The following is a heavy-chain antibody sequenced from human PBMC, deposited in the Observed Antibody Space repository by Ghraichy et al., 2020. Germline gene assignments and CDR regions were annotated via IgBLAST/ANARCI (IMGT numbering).Heavy chain of an antibody. CDR1: GGSFSGYS. J-gene: IGHJ6*02. Sequence: ESLNISCAVYGGSFSGYSWSWIRQPPGKGLEWIGEINHSGSTKYNPSLKSRVTISVDTSKNQFSLKLSSVTAADTAVYYCARDIPRPYGMDVWGQGTTVPVSS. CDR2: INHSGST. CDR3: ARDIPRPYGMDV. V-gene: IGHV4-34*01.